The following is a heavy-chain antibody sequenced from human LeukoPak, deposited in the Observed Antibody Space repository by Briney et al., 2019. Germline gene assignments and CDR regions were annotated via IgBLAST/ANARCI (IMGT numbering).Heavy chain of an antibody. CDR2: INHSGST. V-gene: IGHV4-34*01. J-gene: IGHJ4*02. CDR3: ARRSPLYGSGSYYLGY. Sequence: SETLSPTCAVYGGSFSGYYWSWIRQPPGKGLEWIGEINHSGSTNYNPSLKSRVTISVDTPKNQFSLKLSSVTAADTAVYYCARRSPLYGSGSYYLGYWGQGTLVTVSS. D-gene: IGHD3-10*01. CDR1: GGSFSGYY.